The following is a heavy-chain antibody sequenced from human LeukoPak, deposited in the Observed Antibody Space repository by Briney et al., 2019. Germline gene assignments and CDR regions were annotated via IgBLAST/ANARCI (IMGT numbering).Heavy chain of an antibody. D-gene: IGHD1-26*01. CDR3: ASPGSVGAII. Sequence: PGGSLRLSCAASGFTFSSYAMHWVRQAPGKGLKWVAVISYDGSNKYYADSVKGRFTISRDNSKNTLYLQMNSLRAEDTAVYYCASPGSVGAIIWGQGTLVTVSS. V-gene: IGHV3-30*01. J-gene: IGHJ4*01. CDR2: ISYDGSNK. CDR1: GFTFSSYA.